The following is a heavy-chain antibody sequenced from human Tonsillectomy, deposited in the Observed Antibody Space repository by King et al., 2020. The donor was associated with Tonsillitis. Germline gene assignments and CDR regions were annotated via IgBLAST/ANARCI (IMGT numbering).Heavy chain of an antibody. CDR1: GFTFSSYG. CDR2: ISYDGSNK. D-gene: IGHD6-13*01. J-gene: IGHJ6*02. CDR3: ARDHEAAGKGEHAEYGIDV. Sequence: VQLVESGGGVVQPGRSLRLSCAASGFTFSSYGMHWVRQAPGKGLEWVAVISYDGSNKYYADSVKGRFTISRDNSKNTLYLQMNSLRAEDTAVYYCARDHEAAGKGEHAEYGIDVWGRATTGTVS. V-gene: IGHV3-33*05.